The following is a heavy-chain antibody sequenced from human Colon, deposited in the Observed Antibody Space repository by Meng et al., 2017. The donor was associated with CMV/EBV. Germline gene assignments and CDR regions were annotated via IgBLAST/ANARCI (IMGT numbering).Heavy chain of an antibody. CDR2: INSDGSST. V-gene: IGHV3-74*01. CDR3: ASAATVTQDY. D-gene: IGHD4-17*01. Sequence: LSCSASGFTFSSYWMHWVRQAPGKGLVWVSRINSDGSSTSYTDSVKGRFTISRDNAKNTLYLQMNSLRAEDTAVYYCASAATVTQDYWGQGTLVTVSS. CDR1: GFTFSSYW. J-gene: IGHJ4*02.